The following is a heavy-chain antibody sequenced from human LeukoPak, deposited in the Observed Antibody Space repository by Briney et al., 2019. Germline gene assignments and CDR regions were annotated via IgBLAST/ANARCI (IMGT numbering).Heavy chain of an antibody. CDR2: IYYTGTT. CDR3: ARFSWGCSTASCYLTN. CDR1: GGSLSGHY. D-gene: IGHD2-2*01. V-gene: IGHV4-59*11. J-gene: IGHJ4*02. Sequence: SETLSLTCTVGGGSLSGHYWGWIRQPPGKGLELVGHIYYTGTTFYNPSLNSRVTITLDTSRNQFSMRLTSVIAADTAVYYCARFSWGCSTASCYLTNWGQGALVTVSS.